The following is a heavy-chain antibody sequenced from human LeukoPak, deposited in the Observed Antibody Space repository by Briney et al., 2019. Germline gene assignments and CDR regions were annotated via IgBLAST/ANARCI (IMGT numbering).Heavy chain of an antibody. CDR2: INPSGGST. CDR1: GYTFTSYY. D-gene: IGHD2-21*02. CDR3: ARDFPVAYCGGDCSLFDY. Sequence: ASVKVSCKASGYTFTSYYMHWVRQAPGQGLEWMGIINPSGGSTSYAQKFQGRVIMTRDTSTSTVYMELSSLRSEDTAVYYCARDFPVAYCGGDCSLFDYWGQGTLVTVSS. J-gene: IGHJ4*02. V-gene: IGHV1-46*03.